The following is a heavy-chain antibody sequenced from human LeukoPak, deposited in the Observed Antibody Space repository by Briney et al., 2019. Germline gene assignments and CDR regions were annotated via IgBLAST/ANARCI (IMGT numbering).Heavy chain of an antibody. V-gene: IGHV4-30-4*01. Sequence: SETLSLTCTVSGGSISSGDYYWSWIRQPPGKGLEWIGYIYYSGSTYYNPSLKSRVTISVDTSKNQFSLKLSSVTAADTAVYYCARAITVVRGVIGFDYWGQGTLVTVSS. J-gene: IGHJ4*02. D-gene: IGHD3-10*01. CDR2: IYYSGST. CDR1: GGSISSGDYY. CDR3: ARAITVVRGVIGFDY.